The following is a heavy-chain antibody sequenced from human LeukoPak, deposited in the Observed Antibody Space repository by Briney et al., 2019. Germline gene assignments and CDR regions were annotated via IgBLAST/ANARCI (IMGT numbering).Heavy chain of an antibody. D-gene: IGHD3-22*01. CDR1: GYTFTTYN. CDR3: ASLKNYYDSSGYLVTDAFDI. J-gene: IGHJ3*02. Sequence: ASVKVSCKASGYTFTTYNINWVRQAPGQGLEWMGWISGYNGNTNYAQNLQGRVTMTTDTSTSTASMELRSLKSDDTAVYYCASLKNYYDSSGYLVTDAFDIWGQGTMVTVSS. V-gene: IGHV1-18*01. CDR2: ISGYNGNT.